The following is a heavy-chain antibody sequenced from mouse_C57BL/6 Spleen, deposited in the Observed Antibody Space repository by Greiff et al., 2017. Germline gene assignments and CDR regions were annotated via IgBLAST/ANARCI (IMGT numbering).Heavy chain of an antibody. J-gene: IGHJ4*01. CDR2: FYPGSGSI. CDR3: ARDDAEPYSAMDY. CDR1: GYTFTEYT. V-gene: IGHV1-62-2*01. Sequence: VQLQQSGAELVKPGASVKLCCKASGYTFTEYTIHWVKQRSGQGLEGIGWFYPGSGSIKYNEKFKDKATLTEDKTSSKVYRELSRLISEDPAVYFCARDDAEPYSAMDYWGQGTSLTVSS.